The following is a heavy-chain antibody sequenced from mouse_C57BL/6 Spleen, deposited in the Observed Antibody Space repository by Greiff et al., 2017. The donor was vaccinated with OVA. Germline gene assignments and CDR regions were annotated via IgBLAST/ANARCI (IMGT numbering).Heavy chain of an antibody. Sequence: EVKLVESGPGLVKPSQSLSLTCSVTGYSITSGYYWNWIRQFPGNKLEWMGYISYDGSNNYNPSLKNRISITRDTSKNQVFLKLNSVTTEDTATYYCAREGNYYYGSSDWYFDVWGTGTTVTVSS. CDR3: AREGNYYYGSSDWYFDV. CDR2: ISYDGSN. D-gene: IGHD1-1*01. CDR1: GYSITSGYY. V-gene: IGHV3-6*01. J-gene: IGHJ1*03.